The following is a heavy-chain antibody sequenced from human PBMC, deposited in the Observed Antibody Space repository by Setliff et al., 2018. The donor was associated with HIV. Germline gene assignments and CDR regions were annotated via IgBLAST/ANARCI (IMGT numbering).Heavy chain of an antibody. Sequence: ASVKVSCKASGYTFTSYGVSWVRQAPGQGLEWVGLINTNTGNPTYAQGFTGRFVLSLDTSVSTTYLQISSLKTDDTAIYYCARTRVAMTNYFDYWGQGTQVTVSS. CDR1: GYTFTSYG. V-gene: IGHV7-4-1*02. J-gene: IGHJ4*02. CDR3: ARTRVAMTNYFDY. CDR2: INTNTGNP. D-gene: IGHD5-12*01.